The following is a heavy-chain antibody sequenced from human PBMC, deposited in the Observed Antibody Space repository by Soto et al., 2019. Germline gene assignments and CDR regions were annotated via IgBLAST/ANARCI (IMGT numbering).Heavy chain of an antibody. D-gene: IGHD1-26*01. Sequence: PSQTLCLTCTVAGGYINHYYWTWIRQPPGKGLEWMGYIYYSGTTTNYNPSLKSRVTLSVDTSKNQFSLKLSSVTAADTAVYYCARLGGSYAVPHFDYWGQGTLVTVSS. CDR2: IYYSGTT. CDR1: GGYINHYY. V-gene: IGHV4-59*08. CDR3: ARLGGSYAVPHFDY. J-gene: IGHJ4*02.